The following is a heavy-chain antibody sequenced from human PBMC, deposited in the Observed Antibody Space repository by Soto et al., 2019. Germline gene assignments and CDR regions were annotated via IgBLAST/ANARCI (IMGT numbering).Heavy chain of an antibody. J-gene: IGHJ4*02. Sequence: GGSLRLSCAASGFTFSSYAMRWVRQAPGKGLEWVSAISGSGDSTYYADSVKGRFTISRDNSKNTVYLQMNSLRGEDTAVYYCARRGSGSYYDYWGQGTLDTVSS. CDR2: ISGSGDST. V-gene: IGHV3-23*01. CDR1: GFTFSSYA. CDR3: ARRGSGSYYDY. D-gene: IGHD1-26*01.